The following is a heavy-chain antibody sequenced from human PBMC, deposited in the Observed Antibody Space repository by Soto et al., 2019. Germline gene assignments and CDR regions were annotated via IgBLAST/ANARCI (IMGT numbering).Heavy chain of an antibody. CDR3: ARSGGQWLVQDYYYYMDV. CDR2: ISSSSSYI. V-gene: IGHV3-21*01. CDR1: GFTFSSYS. D-gene: IGHD6-19*01. Sequence: GGSLRLSCAASGFTFSSYSMNWVRQAPGKGLEWVSSISSSSSYIYYADSVKGRFTISRDNAKNSLYLQMNSLRAEDTAVYYCARSGGQWLVQDYYYYMDVWGKGTTVTVSS. J-gene: IGHJ6*03.